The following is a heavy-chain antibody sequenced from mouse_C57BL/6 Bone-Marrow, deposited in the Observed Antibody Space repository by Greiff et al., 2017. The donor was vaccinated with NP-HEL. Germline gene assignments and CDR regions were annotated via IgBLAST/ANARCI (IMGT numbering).Heavy chain of an antibody. CDR1: GYAFTNYL. Sequence: QVQLQQSGAELVRPGTSVKVSCKASGYAFTNYLIEWVKQRPGQGLEWIGVINPGSGGTNYNEKFKGKATLTADKSSSTAYKQLSSLASEDSAIYFCARGDYDYDGDVYWDFDVWGTGTTVTVSS. J-gene: IGHJ1*03. D-gene: IGHD2-4*01. CDR2: INPGSGGT. CDR3: ARGDYDYDGDVYWDFDV. V-gene: IGHV1-54*01.